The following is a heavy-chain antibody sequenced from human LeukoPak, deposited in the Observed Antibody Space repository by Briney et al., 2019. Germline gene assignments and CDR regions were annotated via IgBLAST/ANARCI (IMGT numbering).Heavy chain of an antibody. V-gene: IGHV3-23*01. Sequence: GGSLRLSCAASGFTVSSNYMSWVRQAPGKGLEWVSAISGSGDNTYYADSVKGRFTVSRDNSKNTLYMQMKSLRAEDTAVYYCAKDFVVVPGNVNYFDYWGQGTLVTVSS. D-gene: IGHD2-21*02. CDR3: AKDFVVVPGNVNYFDY. J-gene: IGHJ4*02. CDR1: GFTVSSNY. CDR2: ISGSGDNT.